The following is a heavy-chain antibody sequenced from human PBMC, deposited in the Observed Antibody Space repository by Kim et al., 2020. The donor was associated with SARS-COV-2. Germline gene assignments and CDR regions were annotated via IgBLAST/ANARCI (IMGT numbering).Heavy chain of an antibody. Sequence: GGSLRLSCAASGFTVSSNYMSWVRQAPGKGLEWVSVIYSGGSTYYADSVKGRFTISRDNSKNTLYLQMNSLRAEDTAVYYCAREAGSSRLRYYYGMDVWGQGTTVTVSS. V-gene: IGHV3-53*01. J-gene: IGHJ6*02. D-gene: IGHD5-18*01. CDR1: GFTVSSNY. CDR3: AREAGSSRLRYYYGMDV. CDR2: IYSGGST.